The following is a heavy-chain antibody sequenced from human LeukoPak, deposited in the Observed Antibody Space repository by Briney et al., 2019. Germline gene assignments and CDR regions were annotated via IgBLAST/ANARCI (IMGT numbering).Heavy chain of an antibody. Sequence: SETLSLTCAVYGGSFSGYYWSWIRQPPGKGLEWIGEINHSGSTNYNPSLKSRVTISVDTSKSQVSLKLSSVNAADTAVYYCARGQYYYDSSGYYYPYYFDYWGQGTLVTVSS. CDR2: INHSGST. D-gene: IGHD3-22*01. V-gene: IGHV4-34*01. J-gene: IGHJ4*02. CDR1: GGSFSGYY. CDR3: ARGQYYYDSSGYYYPYYFDY.